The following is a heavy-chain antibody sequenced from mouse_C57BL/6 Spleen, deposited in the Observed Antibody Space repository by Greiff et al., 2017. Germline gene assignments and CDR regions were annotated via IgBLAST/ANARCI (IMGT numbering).Heavy chain of an antibody. CDR1: GYAFSSSW. J-gene: IGHJ4*01. D-gene: IGHD1-1*01. CDR2: IYPGEGDT. CDR3: ARSQLLRYDAMDY. Sequence: QVQLQQSGPELVKPGASVKISCKASGYAFSSSWMNWVKQRPGKGLEWIGRIYPGEGDTNYNGKFKGKATLTADKSSSTAYMQLSSLTSEDSAVYFCARSQLLRYDAMDYWGQGTSVTVSS. V-gene: IGHV1-82*01.